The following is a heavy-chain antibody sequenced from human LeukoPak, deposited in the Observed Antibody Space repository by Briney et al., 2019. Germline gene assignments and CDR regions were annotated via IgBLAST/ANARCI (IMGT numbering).Heavy chain of an antibody. CDR1: GFTFSDYW. J-gene: IGHJ4*02. V-gene: IGHV3-7*01. Sequence: PGGSLRLSSTASGFTFSDYWMTWVRQAPGKGLEWVANIKQDGSAKYYVDSVKGRFTISRDNAKNSLYLQMDSLRVEDTATYYCARWRGSTSERSDYWGQGTLVTVSS. CDR3: ARWRGSTSERSDY. CDR2: IKQDGSAK. D-gene: IGHD2-2*01.